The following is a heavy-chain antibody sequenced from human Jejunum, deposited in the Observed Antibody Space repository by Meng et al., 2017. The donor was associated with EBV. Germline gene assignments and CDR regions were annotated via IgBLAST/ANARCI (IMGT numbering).Heavy chain of an antibody. CDR1: GFTFSNYA. CDR2: ISGTGGST. D-gene: IGHD2-8*02. J-gene: IGHJ4*02. V-gene: IGHV3-23*01. CDR3: AKRSEGSTGVLRYFDY. Sequence: EVQLLESGGGLVQRGGSLRLSCAASGFTFSNYAMSWVRQAPGKGLEWVSAISGTGGSTFHADSVKGRFTMSRDNSKNTLYLQMNSLRGEDTAVYYCAKRSEGSTGVLRYFDYWGQGTLVTVSS.